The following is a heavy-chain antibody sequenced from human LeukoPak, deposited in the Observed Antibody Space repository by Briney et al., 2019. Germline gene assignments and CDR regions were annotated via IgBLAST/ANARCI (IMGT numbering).Heavy chain of an antibody. V-gene: IGHV3-7*01. J-gene: IGHJ4*02. CDR2: IRHDGSEK. CDR1: GFTFSCYW. Sequence: GGSLRLSRAASGFTFSCYWMSWVRQAPGKGLEWVANIRHDGSEKYYVDSVKGRFTISRDNAKDSLYLQMNSLRVEDTAVYYCARGGSRQYNFWGQGTLVTVSS. D-gene: IGHD5-18*01. CDR3: ARGGSRQYNF.